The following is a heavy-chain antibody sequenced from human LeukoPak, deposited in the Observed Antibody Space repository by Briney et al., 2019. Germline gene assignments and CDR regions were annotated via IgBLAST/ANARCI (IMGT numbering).Heavy chain of an antibody. V-gene: IGHV3-74*01. J-gene: IGHJ5*02. D-gene: IGHD3-3*01. CDR3: AGSRGQWYYDFWSGYSNWFDP. CDR1: GFTFSSYW. Sequence: GGSLRLSCAASGFTFSSYWMHWVRQAPGKGLVWVSRINSDGSSTSYADSVTGRFTISRDNAKSTLYLQMNRLRAEDTAVYYCAGSRGQWYYDFWSGYSNWFDPWGQGTLVTVSS. CDR2: INSDGSST.